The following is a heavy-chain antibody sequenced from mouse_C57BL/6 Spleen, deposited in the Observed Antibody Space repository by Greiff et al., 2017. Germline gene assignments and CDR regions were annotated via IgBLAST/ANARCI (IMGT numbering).Heavy chain of an antibody. CDR2: INPNNGGT. CDR1: GYTFTDYY. D-gene: IGHD4-1*01. V-gene: IGHV1-26*01. Sequence: VQLKQSGPELVKPGASVKISCKASGYTFTDYYMNWVKQSHGKSLEWIGDINPNNGGTSYNQKFKGKATLTVDKSSSTAYMELRSLTSADSAVYYCARRLTGPYYFDYWGQGTTLTVSS. J-gene: IGHJ2*01. CDR3: ARRLTGPYYFDY.